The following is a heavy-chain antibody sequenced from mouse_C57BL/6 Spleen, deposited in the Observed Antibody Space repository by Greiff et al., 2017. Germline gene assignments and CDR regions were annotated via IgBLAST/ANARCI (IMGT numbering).Heavy chain of an antibody. Sequence: LVESGAELLKPGASVKLSCKATGYTFTGYWIEWVKQRPGHGLEWIGEILPGSGSTNYNEKFKGKATRTADKASSTAYMQFSSLTSEDAAIYYCARREGYFDYWGQGTTLTVSS. CDR1: GYTFTGYW. V-gene: IGHV1-9*01. CDR2: ILPGSGST. CDR3: ARREGYFDY. J-gene: IGHJ2*01.